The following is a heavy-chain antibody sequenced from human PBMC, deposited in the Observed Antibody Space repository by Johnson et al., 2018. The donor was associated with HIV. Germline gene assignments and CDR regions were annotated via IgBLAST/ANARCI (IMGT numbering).Heavy chain of an antibody. J-gene: IGHJ3*02. D-gene: IGHD3-10*01. CDR3: ARAGRGYGFDI. CDR1: GFTVSSNY. V-gene: IGHV3-53*01. CDR2: IYSGGST. Sequence: MLLVESGGGLIQPGGSLRLSCAASGFTVSSNYMSWVRQAPGKGLEWVSVIYSGGSTYYADSVKGRFAISRDNSKNTLYLQMNSLRAEDTAVYYFARAGRGYGFDIWGQGTMVTVSS.